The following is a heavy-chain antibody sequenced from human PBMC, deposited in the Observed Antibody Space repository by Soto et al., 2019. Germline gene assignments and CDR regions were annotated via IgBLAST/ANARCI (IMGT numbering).Heavy chain of an antibody. J-gene: IGHJ4*02. D-gene: IGHD3-22*01. CDR2: IVVGSGNT. Sequence: SVKVSCKASGFTFTSSAMQWVRQARGQRLEWIGWIVVGSGNTNYAQKFQERVTITRDMSTSTAYMELSSLRSEDTAVYYCAANTYYYDSSGYLDYWGKGTLVTVSS. CDR3: AANTYYYDSSGYLDY. V-gene: IGHV1-58*02. CDR1: GFTFTSSA.